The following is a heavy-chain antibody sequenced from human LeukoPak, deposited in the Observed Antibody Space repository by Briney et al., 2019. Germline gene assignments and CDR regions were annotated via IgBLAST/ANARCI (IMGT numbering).Heavy chain of an antibody. Sequence: GGSLRLSCAASGFTFSSNGMSWVRQAPGKGLEWVSAISGSGGSTYYADSVKGRFTISRDNSKNTLYLQINSLRVEDTAVYYCAKDRGITSDYWGQGTLVTVSS. CDR2: ISGSGGST. D-gene: IGHD3-10*01. J-gene: IGHJ4*02. CDR1: GFTFSSNG. V-gene: IGHV3-23*01. CDR3: AKDRGITSDY.